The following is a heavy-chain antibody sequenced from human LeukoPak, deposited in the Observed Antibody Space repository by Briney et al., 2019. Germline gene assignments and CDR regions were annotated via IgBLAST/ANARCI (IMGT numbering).Heavy chain of an antibody. J-gene: IGHJ3*02. CDR3: ARGADTAHRDAFDI. CDR1: GYTFTRYD. Sequence: ASVKVSCKASGYTFTRYDMNWVRQATGQGREWMGWMNPNSGNTGYAQKFQGRVTINRNTYISKAYMELSSLRSEDTAVYYCARGADTAHRDAFDIWGQGTMVTVSS. CDR2: MNPNSGNT. V-gene: IGHV1-8*03. D-gene: IGHD5-18*01.